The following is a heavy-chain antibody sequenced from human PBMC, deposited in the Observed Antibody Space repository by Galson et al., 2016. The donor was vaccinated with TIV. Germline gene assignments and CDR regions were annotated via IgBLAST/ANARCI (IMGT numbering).Heavy chain of an antibody. CDR3: AREALFGYYYMDY. CDR2: IGTAGDT. D-gene: IGHD5-12*01. J-gene: IGHJ4*02. V-gene: IGHV3-13*01. Sequence: SLRLSCAASGFTFSTNDMHWVRQATGKGLEWVSGIGTAGDTYYEGSVKGRFTISRENAKNSLYLQMNSLKAGDTAVYYCAREALFGYYYMDYWGQGTLVTVSS. CDR1: GFTFSTND.